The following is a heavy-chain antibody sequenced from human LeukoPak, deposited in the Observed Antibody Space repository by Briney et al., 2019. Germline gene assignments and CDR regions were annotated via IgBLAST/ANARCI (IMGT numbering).Heavy chain of an antibody. Sequence: SETLSLTCTVSGGSISSYYWSWIRQPPGKGLGWIGYIYYSGSTNYNPSLKSRVTISVDTSKNQFSLKLSSVTAADTAVYYCARASVTSDAFDIWGQGTMVTVSS. CDR2: IYYSGST. V-gene: IGHV4-59*01. CDR1: GGSISSYY. D-gene: IGHD4-17*01. CDR3: ARASVTSDAFDI. J-gene: IGHJ3*02.